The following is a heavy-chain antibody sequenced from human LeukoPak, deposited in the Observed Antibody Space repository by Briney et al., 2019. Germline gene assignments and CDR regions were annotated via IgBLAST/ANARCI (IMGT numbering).Heavy chain of an antibody. CDR3: AKDSRWYSDDDY. J-gene: IGHJ4*02. Sequence: GGSLRLSCAASGFTFSSYGMHWVRQAPGKGPEWVAVISYDGSNKYYADSVKGRFTISRDNSKNTLYLQMNSLRAEDTAVYYCAKDSRWYSDDDYWGQGTLVTVSS. CDR1: GFTFSSYG. D-gene: IGHD5-24*01. CDR2: ISYDGSNK. V-gene: IGHV3-30*18.